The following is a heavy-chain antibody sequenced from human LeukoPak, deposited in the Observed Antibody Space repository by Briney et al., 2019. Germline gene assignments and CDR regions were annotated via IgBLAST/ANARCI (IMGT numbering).Heavy chain of an antibody. CDR1: GGSISSGSYY. Sequence: PSETLSLTCTVSGGSISSGSYYWSWIRQPAGKGLEWIGRIYTSGSTNYNPSLKSRVTISVDTSKNQFSLKLSSVTAADTAVYYCARERRNPYQLLDYWGQGTLVTVSS. CDR2: IYTSGST. V-gene: IGHV4-61*02. J-gene: IGHJ4*02. D-gene: IGHD2-2*01. CDR3: ARERRNPYQLLDY.